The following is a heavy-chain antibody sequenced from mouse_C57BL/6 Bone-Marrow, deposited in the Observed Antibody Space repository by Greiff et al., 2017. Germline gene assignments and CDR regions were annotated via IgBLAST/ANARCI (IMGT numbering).Heavy chain of an antibody. CDR2: IDPEDGDT. CDR1: GFNITDYY. D-gene: IGHD1-1*01. Sequence: EVQLQQSGAELVRPGASVKLSCTASGFNITDYYMHWVKQRPEQGLEWIGRIDPEDGDTEYAPKFQGKATMTADTSSNTAYLQLSSLTAEDTAVYYCLTSSYWYFDVWGTGTTVTVSS. CDR3: LTSSYWYFDV. J-gene: IGHJ1*03. V-gene: IGHV14-1*01.